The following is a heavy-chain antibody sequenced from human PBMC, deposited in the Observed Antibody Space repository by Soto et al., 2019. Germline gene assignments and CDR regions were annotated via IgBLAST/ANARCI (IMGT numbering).Heavy chain of an antibody. V-gene: IGHV3-33*01. J-gene: IGHJ6*02. CDR3: ARRSGGYSYGYVAGWDYYGMDV. CDR2: IWYDGSNK. Sequence: GGSLRLSCAASGFTFSSYGMHWVRQAPGKGLEWVAVIWYDGSNKYYADSVKGRFTISVDTSKNQFSLKLSSVTAADTAVYYCARRSGGYSYGYVAGWDYYGMDVWGQGTTVTVSS. D-gene: IGHD5-18*01. CDR1: GFTFSSYG.